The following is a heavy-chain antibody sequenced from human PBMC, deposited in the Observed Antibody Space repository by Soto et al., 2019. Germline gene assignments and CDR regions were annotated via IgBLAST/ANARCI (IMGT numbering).Heavy chain of an antibody. V-gene: IGHV1-2*04. J-gene: IGHJ2*01. CDR1: GYTFTGYY. D-gene: IGHD6-6*01. CDR2: INPNSGGT. CDR3: ARASERISSSSSFDWSFDL. Sequence: QVQLVQSGAEVKKPGASVKVSCKASGYTFTGYYMHWVRQAPGQGLEWMGWINPNSGGTNYAQKFQGWVTMTRDTSISTAYMELSRLRSDDTAVYYCARASERISSSSSFDWSFDLWGRGTLVTVSS.